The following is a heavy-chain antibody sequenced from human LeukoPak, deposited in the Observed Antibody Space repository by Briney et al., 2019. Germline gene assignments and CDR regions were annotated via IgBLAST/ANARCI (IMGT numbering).Heavy chain of an antibody. CDR1: GFTFNSYG. CDR2: FIGSGAGA. J-gene: IGHJ4*02. CDR3: AKGRVAGNGWTFNDY. Sequence: GGPLRLSSPASGFTFNSYGMSWGLRAAGKGLEWVSSFIGSGAGAYYSDSVKGRFTVSRDNSKHTLYLQMNSLGAEDTAVYYCAKGRVAGNGWTFNDYWGQGTLVTVSS. V-gene: IGHV3-23*01. D-gene: IGHD6-19*01.